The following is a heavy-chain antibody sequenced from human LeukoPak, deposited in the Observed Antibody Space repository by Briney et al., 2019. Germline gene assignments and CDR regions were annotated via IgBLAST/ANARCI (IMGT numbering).Heavy chain of an antibody. CDR3: AREGIQLWLDLSY. CDR1: GYXFTSYG. V-gene: IGHV1-18*01. D-gene: IGHD5-18*01. J-gene: IGHJ4*02. CDR2: ISAYNGNT. Sequence: ASVKVSCRASGYXFTSYGISWVRQAPGQGLEWMGWISAYNGNTHYAQKLQGTDTMTPDTFTSTAYMELRSLRCDDTAVYYCAREGIQLWLDLSYWGQGALVTVAS.